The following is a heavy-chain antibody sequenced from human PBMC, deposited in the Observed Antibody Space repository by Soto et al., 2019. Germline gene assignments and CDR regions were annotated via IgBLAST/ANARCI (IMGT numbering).Heavy chain of an antibody. CDR3: AREVVTAVAGSVNWFDP. D-gene: IGHD6-19*01. Sequence: SETLSRTCTVSGGSISSSSYYWGWIRQPPGKGLEWIGSIYYSGSTYYNPSLKSRVTISVDTSKNQFSLKLSSVTAADTAVYYCAREVVTAVAGSVNWFDPWGQGTLVTVSS. CDR2: IYYSGST. CDR1: GGSISSSSYY. J-gene: IGHJ5*02. V-gene: IGHV4-39*02.